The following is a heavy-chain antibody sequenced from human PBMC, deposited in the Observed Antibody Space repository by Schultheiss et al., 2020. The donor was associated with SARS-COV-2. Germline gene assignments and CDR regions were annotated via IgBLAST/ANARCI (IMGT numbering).Heavy chain of an antibody. CDR3: ARDYYYGSGSTYYFDY. V-gene: IGHV4-4*02. CDR1: GGSISSSNW. CDR2: IYHSGST. J-gene: IGHJ4*02. Sequence: SETLSLTCAVSGGSISSSNWWSWVRQPPGKGLEWIGEIYHSGSTNYNPSLKSRVTISVDKSKNQFSLKLSSVTAADTAVYYCARDYYYGSGSTYYFDYWGQGTLVTVSS. D-gene: IGHD3-10*01.